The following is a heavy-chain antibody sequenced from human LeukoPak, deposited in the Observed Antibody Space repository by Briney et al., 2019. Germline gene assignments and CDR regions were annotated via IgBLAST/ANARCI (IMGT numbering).Heavy chain of an antibody. Sequence: GGSLRLSCAASGFTFSDYYMSWIRQAPGKGLEWVSYISSSGSTIYYADSVKGRFTISRDNAKNSLYLQMNGLRAEDTALYYCAKDIAAAHYYYMDVWGKGTTVTVSS. V-gene: IGHV3-11*01. CDR3: AKDIAAAHYYYMDV. CDR2: ISSSGSTI. CDR1: GFTFSDYY. J-gene: IGHJ6*03. D-gene: IGHD6-13*01.